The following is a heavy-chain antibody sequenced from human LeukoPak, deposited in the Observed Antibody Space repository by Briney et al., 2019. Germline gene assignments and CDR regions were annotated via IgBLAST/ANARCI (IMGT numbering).Heavy chain of an antibody. CDR3: AELGITMIGGV. CDR2: ISSSGSTI. J-gene: IGHJ6*04. CDR1: GFRLSTYR. Sequence: GGSLRLSCAASGFRLSTYRMNWVRQAPGKGLEWVSYISSSGSTIYYADSVKGRFTISRDNAKNSLYLQMNSLRAEDTAVYYCAELGITMIGGVWGKGTTVTISS. V-gene: IGHV3-48*04. D-gene: IGHD3-10*02.